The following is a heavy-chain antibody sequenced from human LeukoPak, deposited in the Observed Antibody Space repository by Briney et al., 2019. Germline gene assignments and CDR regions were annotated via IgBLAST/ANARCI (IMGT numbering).Heavy chain of an antibody. D-gene: IGHD2-2*01. Sequence: PSETLSLTCAVSGGSMRNYYWSWLRQPPGKGLEWIGYTYDSGSSSYNPSLRSRVPISIDTSKNQFSLNLSSVTAADTAVYYCARGWASSWYYFDFWGQGTLVTVSS. CDR3: ARGWASSWYYFDF. V-gene: IGHV4-59*01. CDR1: GGSMRNYY. CDR2: TYDSGSS. J-gene: IGHJ4*02.